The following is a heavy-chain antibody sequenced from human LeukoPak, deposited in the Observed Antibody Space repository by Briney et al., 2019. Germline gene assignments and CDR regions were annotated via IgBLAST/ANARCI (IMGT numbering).Heavy chain of an antibody. V-gene: IGHV1-46*01. J-gene: IGHJ4*02. CDR3: ARAPVDPPFPYYFDY. D-gene: IGHD5-24*01. CDR2: INPSVGST. CDR1: GYTFTSYY. Sequence: ASVKVSCKTFGYTFTSYYMHWVRRAPGQGLEWMGIINPSVGSTTYAQRFQGRVTVTSDTSTNTVYMEVRRLRSEDTAVYYCARAPVDPPFPYYFDYWGQGTLVAVSS.